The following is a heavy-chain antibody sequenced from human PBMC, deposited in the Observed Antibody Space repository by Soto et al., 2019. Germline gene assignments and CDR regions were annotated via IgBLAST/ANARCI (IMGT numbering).Heavy chain of an antibody. Sequence: SLRLSCEVSGFTFSAYGMQWVRQAPGKGLEWVAAISHDGTNKNYGDSVKGRFTISRDNSKKTLYLQMNSLRPEDTALYYCAKDEYYYSRSGYYIFDSWGQGTLVTVSS. CDR3: AKDEYYYSRSGYYIFDS. CDR2: ISHDGTNK. D-gene: IGHD3-22*01. V-gene: IGHV3-30*18. J-gene: IGHJ4*02. CDR1: GFTFSAYG.